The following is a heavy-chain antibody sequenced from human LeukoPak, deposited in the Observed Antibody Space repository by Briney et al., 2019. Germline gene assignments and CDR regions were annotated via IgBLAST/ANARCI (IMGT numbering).Heavy chain of an antibody. Sequence: AETLPLTVTVSCGSISSYFWCWLRPPAGGGRGGVGFRYYGGSTYYNPSLKSRVTISVDTSKNQFSLKLSSVTAADTAVYYCARGGYSSSSGPLRYYYYYDMDVWGKGTTVTVSS. CDR2: RYYGGST. D-gene: IGHD6-6*01. J-gene: IGHJ6*03. V-gene: IGHV4-59*01. CDR3: ARGGYSSSSGPLRYYYYYDMDV. CDR1: CGSISSYF.